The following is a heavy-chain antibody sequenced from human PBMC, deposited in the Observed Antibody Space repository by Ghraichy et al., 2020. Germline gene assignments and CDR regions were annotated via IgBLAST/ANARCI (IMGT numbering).Heavy chain of an antibody. J-gene: IGHJ6*02. CDR1: GGSFSGYY. D-gene: IGHD5-12*01. CDR3: ARARSRGGSLLRDIVATIYGYYGMDV. CDR2: INHSGST. V-gene: IGHV4-34*01. Sequence: SETLSLTCAVYGGSFSGYYWSWIRQPPGKGLEWIGEINHSGSTNYNPSLKSRVTISVDTSKNQFSLKLSSVTAADTAVYYCARARSRGGSLLRDIVATIYGYYGMDVWGQGTTVTVSS.